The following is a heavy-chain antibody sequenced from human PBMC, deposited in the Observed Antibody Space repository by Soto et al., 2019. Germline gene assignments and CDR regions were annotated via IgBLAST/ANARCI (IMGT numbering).Heavy chain of an antibody. CDR3: ARGGVMVTDNWLDP. V-gene: IGHV4-59*08. CDR2: TSYPGTT. D-gene: IGHD2-21*02. Sequence: QVHLHESGPGLVKPSETLSLTCTVSNDSISNYYWNWIRQSPGKGLEWIGYTSYPGTTNYNPSLKTRVATSLNPSKKQFSLTPSSVTAADTAVYFCARGGVMVTDNWLDPWGQGALVTVSS. CDR1: NDSISNYY. J-gene: IGHJ5*02.